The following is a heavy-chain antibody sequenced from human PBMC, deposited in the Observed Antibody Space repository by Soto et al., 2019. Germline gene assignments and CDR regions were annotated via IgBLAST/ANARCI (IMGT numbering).Heavy chain of an antibody. CDR3: ARGTRDCSTTSCYSPQGYYRHDMGV. J-gene: IGHJ6*01. CDR2: IIPMFGSA. D-gene: IGHD2-2*01. Sequence: SVKVSCNASGGTFSSYAISWVRQAPGQGLEWMGGIIPMFGSATYGQKFRGRVTITADESTSTAYMDLSTLRSEDSALYYHARGTRDCSTTSCYSPQGYYRHDMGVWGAGTTVTV. V-gene: IGHV1-69*13. CDR1: GGTFSSYA.